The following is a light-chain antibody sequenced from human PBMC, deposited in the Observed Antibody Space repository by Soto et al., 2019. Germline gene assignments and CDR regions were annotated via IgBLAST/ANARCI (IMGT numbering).Light chain of an antibody. CDR2: EVS. J-gene: IGLJ1*01. V-gene: IGLV2-14*01. Sequence: QSVLTQPASVSGSPGQSITISCTGTSSDVGGYNYVSWYQQHPGKAPKLMIYEVSNRPSGVYHRFSGSKSGNTASLTISGLQAEDEADYYCSSYTNINTRACVFGTGTKVTVL. CDR1: SSDVGGYNY. CDR3: SSYTNINTRACV.